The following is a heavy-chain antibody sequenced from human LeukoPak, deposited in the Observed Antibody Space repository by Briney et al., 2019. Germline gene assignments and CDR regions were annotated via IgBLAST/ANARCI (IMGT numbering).Heavy chain of an antibody. CDR1: GGSISSGGYY. V-gene: IGHV4-31*03. CDR2: IYYSGST. D-gene: IGHD2-15*01. J-gene: IGHJ4*02. Sequence: SQTLSLTCSVSGGSISSGGYYWSWIRQHRGKGLEWIGYIYYSGSTYYNPSLKSRVNIPVDTSKNQFSLKLSSVTAADTAVYYCARDSRYCSGGSCLDYWGQGTLVTVSS. CDR3: ARDSRYCSGGSCLDY.